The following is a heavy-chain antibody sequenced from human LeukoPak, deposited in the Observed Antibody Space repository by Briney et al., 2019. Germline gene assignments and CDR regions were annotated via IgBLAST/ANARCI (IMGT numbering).Heavy chain of an antibody. CDR3: ARDIPEIAVVMAPAPLTDI. Sequence: GASVKVSCKASGGTFSSYAISWVRQAPGQGLEWMGGIIPIFGTANYAQKLQGRVTMTTDTSTSTAYLELRSLRSDDTAVYYCARDIPEIAVVMAPAPLTDIWGQGTMVTVSS. CDR2: IIPIFGTA. V-gene: IGHV1-69*05. D-gene: IGHD6-19*01. J-gene: IGHJ3*02. CDR1: GGTFSSYA.